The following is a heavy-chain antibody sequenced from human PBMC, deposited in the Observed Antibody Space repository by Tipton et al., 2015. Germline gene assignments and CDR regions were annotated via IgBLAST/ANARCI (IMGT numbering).Heavy chain of an antibody. CDR1: GGSFSDYY. J-gene: IGHJ1*01. V-gene: IGHV4-59*01. CDR2: IYYSGST. Sequence: TLSLTCTVSGGSFSDYYWSWIRQSPGEGLEWIGYIYYSGSTNYNPSLRSLVAMSMDTSKNQFSLKLSSVIAADTAVYYCARASIIQGYYHDSSRYYLFNSWGQGTLVTVSS. D-gene: IGHD3-22*01. CDR3: ARASIIQGYYHDSSRYYLFNS.